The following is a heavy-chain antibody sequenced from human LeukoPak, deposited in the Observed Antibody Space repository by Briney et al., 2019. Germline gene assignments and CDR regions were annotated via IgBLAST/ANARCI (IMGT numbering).Heavy chain of an antibody. V-gene: IGHV4-61*08. CDR2: IYYSGST. J-gene: IGHJ4*02. CDR3: ARVSREWELPIIDY. CDR1: GGSISSGGYS. D-gene: IGHD1-26*01. Sequence: PSETLSLTCAVSGGSISSGGYSWSWIRQPPGKGLEWIGYIYYSGSTNYNPSLKSRVTISVDTSKNQFSLKLSSVTAADTAVYYCARVSREWELPIIDYWGQGTLVTVSS.